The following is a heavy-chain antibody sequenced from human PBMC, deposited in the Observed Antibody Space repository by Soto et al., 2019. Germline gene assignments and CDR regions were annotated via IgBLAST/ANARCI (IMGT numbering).Heavy chain of an antibody. V-gene: IGHV4-59*01. Sequence: PSETLCLTCTVSGGSISNFYWSWIRQPPGKGLEWIGYLYYSGSANYSPSLKSRVTISVDTSKNQFSLILTSVTAADTAMYYCAKFTVTAFDAFDIWGQGTMVTVSS. CDR3: AKFTVTAFDAFDI. CDR1: GGSISNFY. J-gene: IGHJ3*02. D-gene: IGHD4-17*01. CDR2: LYYSGSA.